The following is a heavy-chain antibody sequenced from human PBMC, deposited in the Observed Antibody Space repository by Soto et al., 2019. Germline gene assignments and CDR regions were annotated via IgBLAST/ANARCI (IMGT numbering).Heavy chain of an antibody. CDR1: GDSITSNNW. CDR3: AARVWSGHGR. Sequence: QVQLQESGPGLVKPSGTLSLTCGVSGDSITSNNWWSWVRQPPGKGLEWIGEIYHSGSTNYNRSLKSRVTISVDKSKNQFSLKLTSVTAADTGVYFCAARVWSGHGRWGQGTLVTVSS. J-gene: IGHJ4*02. V-gene: IGHV4-4*02. CDR2: IYHSGST. D-gene: IGHD3-3*01.